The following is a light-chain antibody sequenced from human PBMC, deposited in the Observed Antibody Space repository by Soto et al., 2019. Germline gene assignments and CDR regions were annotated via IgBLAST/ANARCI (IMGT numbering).Light chain of an antibody. CDR2: DVS. CDR1: SSDVGGYNY. J-gene: IGLJ1*01. Sequence: QSVLTQPASVSGSPGQSITISCTGTSSDVGGYNYVSWYQQHPGEAPKLMIYDVSKRPSGVPDRFSGSKSGNTASLTISGLQAEDEADYYCCSYAGSYYVFGTGTKVTVL. V-gene: IGLV2-11*01. CDR3: CSYAGSYYV.